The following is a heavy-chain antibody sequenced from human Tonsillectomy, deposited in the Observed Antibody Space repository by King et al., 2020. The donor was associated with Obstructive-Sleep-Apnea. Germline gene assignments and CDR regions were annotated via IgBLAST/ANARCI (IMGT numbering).Heavy chain of an antibody. Sequence: VQLVESGGGVVQPGRSLGLSCAASGFTFTSYSMYWVRQAPGKGLEWVTVISYDGTNKYYADSVKGRFTISRDNSKNTLYLQMNSLRDEDTAVYYCARGTEYFGSGSLGYWGQGTLVTVSS. J-gene: IGHJ4*02. CDR1: GFTFTSYS. CDR2: ISYDGTNK. CDR3: ARGTEYFGSGSLGY. V-gene: IGHV3-30-3*01. D-gene: IGHD3-10*01.